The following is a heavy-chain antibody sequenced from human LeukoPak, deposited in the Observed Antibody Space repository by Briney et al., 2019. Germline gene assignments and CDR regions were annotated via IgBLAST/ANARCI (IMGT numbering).Heavy chain of an antibody. D-gene: IGHD3-22*01. Sequence: SETLSLTXTVSGGSISSGSYYWSWIRQPAGKGLEWIGRIYTSGSTNYNPSLKSRVTISVDTSKNQFSLKLSSVTAADTAVYYCARDRRRYYYDSGDAFDIWGQGTMVTVSS. CDR3: ARDRRRYYYDSGDAFDI. CDR1: GGSISSGSYY. V-gene: IGHV4-61*02. J-gene: IGHJ3*02. CDR2: IYTSGST.